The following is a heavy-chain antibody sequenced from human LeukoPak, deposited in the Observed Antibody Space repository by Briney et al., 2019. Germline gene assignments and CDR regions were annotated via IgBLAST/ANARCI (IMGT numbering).Heavy chain of an antibody. V-gene: IGHV4-34*01. CDR1: GGSFSGYY. CDR3: ARGVDIWSGLNLFHP. J-gene: IGHJ5*02. CDR2: INHSGST. D-gene: IGHD3-3*01. Sequence: SETLSLTCAVYGGSFSGYYWSWIRQPPGKGLEWIGEINHSGSTNYNPSLKSRVTISVDTSKNQFSLKLSSVTAADTAVYYCARGVDIWSGLNLFHPWGQGTLVTVSS.